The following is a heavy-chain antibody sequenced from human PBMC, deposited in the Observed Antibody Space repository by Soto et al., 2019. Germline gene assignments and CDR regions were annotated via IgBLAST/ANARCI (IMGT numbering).Heavy chain of an antibody. V-gene: IGHV3-30*18. CDR3: AKPESPSIAAAGTTYYYYGMDV. Sequence: QVQLVESGGGVVQPGRSLRLSCAASGFTFSSYGMHWVRQAPGKGLEWVAVISYDGSNKYYADSVKGRFTISRDNSKNTLYLQMNSLRAEDTAVYYCAKPESPSIAAAGTTYYYYGMDVWGQGTTVTVSS. CDR1: GFTFSSYG. J-gene: IGHJ6*02. D-gene: IGHD6-13*01. CDR2: ISYDGSNK.